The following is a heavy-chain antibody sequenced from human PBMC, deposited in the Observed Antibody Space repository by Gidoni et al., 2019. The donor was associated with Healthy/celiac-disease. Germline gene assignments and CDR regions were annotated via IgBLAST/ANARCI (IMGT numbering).Heavy chain of an antibody. CDR2: INHSGST. J-gene: IGHJ6*02. Sequence: QVQLQQWGAGLLKPSETLSLTCAVYGGSFSGYYWSWIRQPPGKGREWIGEINHSGSTNYNPSLKRRVTISVDTSKNQFSLKLSSVTAADTAVYYCARVERYFDWLLSPPYYYYGMDVWGQGTTVTVSS. D-gene: IGHD3-9*01. V-gene: IGHV4-34*01. CDR3: ARVERYFDWLLSPPYYYYGMDV. CDR1: GGSFSGYY.